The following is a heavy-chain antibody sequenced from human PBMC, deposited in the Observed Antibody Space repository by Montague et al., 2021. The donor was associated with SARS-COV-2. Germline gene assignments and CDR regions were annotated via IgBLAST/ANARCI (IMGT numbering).Heavy chain of an antibody. D-gene: IGHD1-26*01. CDR2: VYYSRSG. CDR3: VRDPAPSGSGTFYDY. V-gene: IGHV4-59*02. J-gene: IGHJ4*02. CDR1: GDSVSHDF. Sequence: SETLSLTCTVSGDSVSHDFWTWIRQPPGKGLEWIGYVYYSRSGSYNPSLRGRVSIAVDTSKNQFSLRLSTMTAADTAIYYCVRDPAPSGSGTFYDYWGQGTLVAVSS.